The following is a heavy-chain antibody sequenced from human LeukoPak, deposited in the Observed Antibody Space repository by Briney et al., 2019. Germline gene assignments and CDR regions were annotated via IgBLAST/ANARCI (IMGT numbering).Heavy chain of an antibody. J-gene: IGHJ4*02. V-gene: IGHV1-69*13. D-gene: IGHD4-17*01. Sequence: ASVKVSCKASGGTFSSYAISWVRQAPGQGLEWMGGIIPIFGTANYAQKFQGRVTITADESTSTAYMELSSLRSEDTAVYYCARDPDYGDYVGNYFDYWGQGTLVTVSS. CDR2: IIPIFGTA. CDR3: ARDPDYGDYVGNYFDY. CDR1: GGTFSSYA.